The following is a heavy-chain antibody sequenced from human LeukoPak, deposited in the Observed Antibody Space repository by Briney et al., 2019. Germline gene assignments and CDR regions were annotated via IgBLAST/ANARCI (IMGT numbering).Heavy chain of an antibody. V-gene: IGHV4-61*02. CDR2: IYTSGST. J-gene: IGHJ6*03. CDR3: ASEPSIAARNYYYYYMDV. CDR1: GGSISSGSYY. Sequence: SQTQSLTCTVSGGSISSGSYYWSWIRQPAGKGLEWIGRIYTSGSTNYNPSLKSRVTISVDTSKNQFSLKLSSVTAADTAVYYCASEPSIAARNYYYYYMDVWGKGTTVTVSS. D-gene: IGHD6-6*01.